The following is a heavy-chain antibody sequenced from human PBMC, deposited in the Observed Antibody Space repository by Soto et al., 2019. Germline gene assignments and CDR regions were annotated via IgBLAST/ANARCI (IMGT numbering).Heavy chain of an antibody. CDR3: ARGAFGGQQQLVRDCFDI. CDR2: IVPIFDIA. J-gene: IGHJ3*02. V-gene: IGHV1-69*02. CDR1: GGTFNSYT. D-gene: IGHD6-13*01. Sequence: QVQLVQSGAEVKKPGSSVKVSCKASGGTFNSYTISWVRQAPGQGLEWMGRIVPIFDIAKYAQKFQGRVTLTADKSTSTADMELSSLRSEATAVYYCARGAFGGQQQLVRDCFDIWGQGTMVTVSS.